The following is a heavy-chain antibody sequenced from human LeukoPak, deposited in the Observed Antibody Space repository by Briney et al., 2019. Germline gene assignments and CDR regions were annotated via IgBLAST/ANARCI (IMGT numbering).Heavy chain of an antibody. V-gene: IGHV3-7*01. Sequence: GGSLRLSCAASEFTFSTYWMSWVRQAPGKGLEWVADIKQDGSEKYYVHSVKGRFTISRQNAKNSLFLQMNSLRAEDTAVYYCARYYGSGSYHNGFDYWGQGTLVTVSS. CDR2: IKQDGSEK. CDR3: ARYYGSGSYHNGFDY. CDR1: EFTFSTYW. D-gene: IGHD3-10*01. J-gene: IGHJ4*02.